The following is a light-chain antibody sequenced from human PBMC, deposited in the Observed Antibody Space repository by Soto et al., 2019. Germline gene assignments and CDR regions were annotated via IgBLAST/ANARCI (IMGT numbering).Light chain of an antibody. J-gene: IGKJ1*01. CDR1: QSVGSN. CDR3: QQYDNWPRT. CDR2: DAS. V-gene: IGKV3-15*01. Sequence: EVVMTQSPGTLSVSPGERATLSCRASQSVGSNLAWYQQKPGQAPRLLIYDASTRATGIPARFSGSGSGTEFTLTISSLQSEDFAVYYCQQYDNWPRTFGQGTKVDIK.